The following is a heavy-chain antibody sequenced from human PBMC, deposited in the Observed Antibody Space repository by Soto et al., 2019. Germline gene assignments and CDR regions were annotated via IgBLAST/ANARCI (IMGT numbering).Heavy chain of an antibody. D-gene: IGHD3-3*01. CDR3: ARGIGYDFWSGYYRPLGY. CDR2: ISAYNGNT. V-gene: IGHV1-18*01. Sequence: QVQLVQSGAEVKKPGASVKVSCKASGYTFTSYGISWVRQAPGQGLEWMGWISAYNGNTNYAQKLKGRVTMTTDTATSTAYMELRSLRSDDTAVYYCARGIGYDFWSGYYRPLGYWGQGTLVTVSS. J-gene: IGHJ4*02. CDR1: GYTFTSYG.